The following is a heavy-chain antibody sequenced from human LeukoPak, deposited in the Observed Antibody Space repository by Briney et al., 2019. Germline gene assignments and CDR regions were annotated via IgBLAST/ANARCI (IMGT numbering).Heavy chain of an antibody. V-gene: IGHV3-23*01. Sequence: GGSLRLSCAASGFTFSSFSMTWVRQAPGKGLEWVSSIIVSGATYYSDSVKGRFTISRDSFRGMLFLQMDSLRVEDTAVYFCAKGSVGNADFASWGQGALVTVSS. D-gene: IGHD6-25*01. CDR3: AKGSVGNADFAS. J-gene: IGHJ4*02. CDR2: IIVSGAT. CDR1: GFTFSSFS.